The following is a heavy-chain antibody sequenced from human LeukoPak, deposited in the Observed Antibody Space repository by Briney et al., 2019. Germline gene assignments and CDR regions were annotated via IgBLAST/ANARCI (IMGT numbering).Heavy chain of an antibody. CDR2: VSSDSTTI. D-gene: IGHD3-16*01. Sequence: TGGSLRLSCAASGFTFSSYSMNWVRQAPGKGLEWVSYVSSDSTTIQYADSVKGRFTISRDYAKNSLNLQMNSLRAEDTALYYCTRDGGWRDDYWGGGTLVTVSS. J-gene: IGHJ4*02. V-gene: IGHV3-48*01. CDR3: TRDGGWRDDY. CDR1: GFTFSSYS.